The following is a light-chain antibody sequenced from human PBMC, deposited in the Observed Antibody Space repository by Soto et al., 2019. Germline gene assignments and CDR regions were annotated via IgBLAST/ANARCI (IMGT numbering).Light chain of an antibody. CDR3: QQYGTSPPGT. Sequence: EIVLTQSPATLSLSPGETATLSCRASQSVSSYLAWYQQKPGQAPRLLIYGSYSRATGIPDRFSGSGSGTDFTLTISRLEPEDFAVYYCQQYGTSPPGTFGQGTKVDIK. V-gene: IGKV3-20*01. J-gene: IGKJ1*01. CDR1: QSVSSY. CDR2: GSY.